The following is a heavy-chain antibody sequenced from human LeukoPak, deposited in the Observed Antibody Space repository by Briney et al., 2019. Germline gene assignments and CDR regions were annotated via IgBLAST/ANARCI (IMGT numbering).Heavy chain of an antibody. Sequence: GGSLRLSCAASGFTFGDYAMHWVRQAPGKGLEWVSGISWNSGSIGYADSVKGRFTISRDNAKNSLYLQMNSLRAEDTALYYCAKTYSSRKGYFQHWGQGTLVTVSS. CDR3: AKTYSSRKGYFQH. J-gene: IGHJ1*01. CDR2: ISWNSGSI. V-gene: IGHV3-9*01. D-gene: IGHD6-13*01. CDR1: GFTFGDYA.